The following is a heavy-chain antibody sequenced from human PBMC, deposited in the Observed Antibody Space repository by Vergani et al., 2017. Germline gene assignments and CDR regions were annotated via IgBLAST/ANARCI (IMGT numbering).Heavy chain of an antibody. CDR2: FYSSGIY. CDR3: ASDRMFRGSYFHLGL. Sequence: QVQLQESGPGLLKPSQTLSLTCTVSGDSISSDNLYWHWLRQPAGKGLEWIGRFYSSGIYNYNPSLKSRVSMSLDTSKNQFSLHLTSVTAADSATYYCASDRMFRGSYFHLGLWGQGALVNVSS. J-gene: IGHJ4*02. CDR1: GDSISSDNLY. V-gene: IGHV4-61*02. D-gene: IGHD1-26*01.